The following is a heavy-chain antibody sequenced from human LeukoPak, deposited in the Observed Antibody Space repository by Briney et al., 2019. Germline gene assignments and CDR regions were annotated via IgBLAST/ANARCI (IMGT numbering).Heavy chain of an antibody. CDR3: ARDYDYIWGSYFGY. V-gene: IGHV3-53*01. CDR2: IYSGGST. CDR1: GFTVRNNY. D-gene: IGHD3-16*01. Sequence: GGSLRLSCAASGFTVRNNYVSWVRQAPGKGLEWVSFIYSGGSTHYADSVKGRFTISRDNSKNTVYLQMNSLGAEDTAVYYCARDYDYIWGSYFGYWGQGTLVTVSS. J-gene: IGHJ4*02.